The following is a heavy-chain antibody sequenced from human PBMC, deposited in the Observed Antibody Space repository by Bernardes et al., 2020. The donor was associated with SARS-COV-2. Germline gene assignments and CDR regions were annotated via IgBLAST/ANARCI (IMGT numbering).Heavy chain of an antibody. CDR3: AKDHVPHSVDY. V-gene: IGHV3-23*01. Sequence: GSLRLSCAASGFTFNTYSMTWVRQAPGRGLEWVSTITGNGGLAFYADSVKGRFTISRDNSKNTLYLQMNSLRGEDTALYYCAKDHVPHSVDYWGQGTLVTVSS. D-gene: IGHD2-15*01. CDR2: ITGNGGLA. CDR1: GFTFNTYS. J-gene: IGHJ4*02.